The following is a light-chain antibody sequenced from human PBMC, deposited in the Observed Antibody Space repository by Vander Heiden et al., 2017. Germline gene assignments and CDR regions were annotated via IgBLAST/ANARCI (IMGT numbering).Light chain of an antibody. J-gene: IGLJ3*02. CDR3: QSYDSSLSGWV. V-gene: IGLV1-40*01. Sequence: QSVLTQPPSVSGAPGQRVTISGTGSSSNIGAGYDVHWYQQLPGTDPKLLIYDNNNRPSGVPDRFSGSKSGTSASLAITGLQAEDEADYYCQSYDSSLSGWVFGGGTKLTVL. CDR1: SSNIGAGYD. CDR2: DNN.